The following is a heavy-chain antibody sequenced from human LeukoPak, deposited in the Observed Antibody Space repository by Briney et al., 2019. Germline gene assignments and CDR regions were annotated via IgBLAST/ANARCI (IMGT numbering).Heavy chain of an antibody. J-gene: IGHJ4*02. CDR1: GYTFTSYY. Sequence: GASVKVSCKASGYTFTSYYMHWARQAPGQGLEWMGIINPSGGSTSYAQKFQGRVTMTRDTSTSTVYMELSSLRSEDTAVYYCARDSQGEYSYGYLGGRYDYWGQGTLVTVSS. D-gene: IGHD5-18*01. V-gene: IGHV1-46*01. CDR3: ARDSQGEYSYGYLGGRYDY. CDR2: INPSGGST.